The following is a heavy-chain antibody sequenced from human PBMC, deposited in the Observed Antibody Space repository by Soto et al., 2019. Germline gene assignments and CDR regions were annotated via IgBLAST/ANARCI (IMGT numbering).Heavy chain of an antibody. CDR1: GYSFTSYW. Sequence: GESLKISCKGSGYSFTSYWIGWVRQMPGKGLEWMGIIYPGDSDTRYSPSFQGQVTISADKSISTAYLQWSSLKASDTAMYYCARTPVVPAAMGGIGAFDIWGQGTMVTVSS. CDR3: ARTPVVPAAMGGIGAFDI. J-gene: IGHJ3*02. CDR2: IYPGDSDT. V-gene: IGHV5-51*01. D-gene: IGHD2-2*01.